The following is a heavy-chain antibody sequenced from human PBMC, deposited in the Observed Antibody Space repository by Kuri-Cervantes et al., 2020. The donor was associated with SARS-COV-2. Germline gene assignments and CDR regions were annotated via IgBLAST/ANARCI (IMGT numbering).Heavy chain of an antibody. V-gene: IGHV3-30-3*01. J-gene: IGHJ3*02. CDR3: ARVRALCGGDCYPANDAFDI. CDR2: ISYDGSNK. Sequence: GESLKISCAASGFTFSSYAMHWVRQAPGKGLEWVAVISYDGSNKYYADSVKSRFTISRDNSKNTLYLQMNSLRAEDTAVHYCARVRALCGGDCYPANDAFDIWGQGTMVTVSS. CDR1: GFTFSSYA. D-gene: IGHD2-21*02.